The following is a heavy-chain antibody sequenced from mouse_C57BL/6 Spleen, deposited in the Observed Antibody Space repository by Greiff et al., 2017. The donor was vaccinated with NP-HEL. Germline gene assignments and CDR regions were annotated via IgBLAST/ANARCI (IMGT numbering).Heavy chain of an antibody. CDR1: GYTFTSYG. Sequence: VQLQQSGAELARPGASVKLSCKASGYTFTSYGISWVKQRTGQGLEWIGEIYPRSGNTYYNEKFKGKVTLTADKSSSTAYMELRSLTSEDSAVYFCARSNDYDGAYAMDYWGQGTSVTVSS. D-gene: IGHD2-4*01. J-gene: IGHJ4*01. CDR3: ARSNDYDGAYAMDY. CDR2: IYPRSGNT. V-gene: IGHV1-81*01.